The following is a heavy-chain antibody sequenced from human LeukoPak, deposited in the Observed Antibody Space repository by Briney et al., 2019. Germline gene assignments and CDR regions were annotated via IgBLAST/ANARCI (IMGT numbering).Heavy chain of an antibody. CDR2: IYPGDSDA. V-gene: IGHV5-51*01. J-gene: IGHJ4*02. CDR1: GYIFTNYW. Sequence: GESLKISCKDSGYIFTNYWIGWVRQTPGKGLEWMGIIYPGDSDARYSPSFQGQVTISADKSISTAYLQWDSLKASDTAMYYYAKEGMTASGIGLDYWGQGTLVTVSS. CDR3: AKEGMTASGIGLDY. D-gene: IGHD2-21*02.